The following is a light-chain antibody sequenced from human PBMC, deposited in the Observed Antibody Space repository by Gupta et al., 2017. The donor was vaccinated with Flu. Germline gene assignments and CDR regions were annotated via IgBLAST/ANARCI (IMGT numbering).Light chain of an antibody. Sequence: QSALTQPASVSRSPGQSLTLSCSGTSSDVGRSDSVSWYQQHPDKAPNLIIFDVTNRPSGVSSRFSGSKSGNTASLTISGLQAEDETDYYCSSYTSGGTFYVFGTGTKVTVL. J-gene: IGLJ1*01. CDR3: SSYTSGGTFYV. V-gene: IGLV2-14*01. CDR1: SSDVGRSDS. CDR2: DVT.